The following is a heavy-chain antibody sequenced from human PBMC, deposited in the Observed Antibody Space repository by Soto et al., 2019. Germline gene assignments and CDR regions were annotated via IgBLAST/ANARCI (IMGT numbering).Heavy chain of an antibody. J-gene: IGHJ3*01. CDR1: GGSISTGGFY. Sequence: QVQLRESGPGLVKPSQTLSLTCTVSGGSISTGGFYWHWIRQYPGKGLEWIGSIFYSGRTSDNPSLRIRVTMSIEAFRNRFSLRLSSVTAADTAVYYCAQAVVFTGGDAFDVWGQGRLVTVSS. V-gene: IGHV4-31*03. CDR3: AQAVVFTGGDAFDV. D-gene: IGHD2-8*02. CDR2: IFYSGRT.